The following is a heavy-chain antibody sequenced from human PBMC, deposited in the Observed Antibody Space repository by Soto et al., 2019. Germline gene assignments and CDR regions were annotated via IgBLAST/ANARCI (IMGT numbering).Heavy chain of an antibody. CDR3: ARDIDYYDSSGYQDY. CDR1: GFTFSSYE. V-gene: IGHV3-48*03. D-gene: IGHD3-22*01. J-gene: IGHJ4*02. CDR2: ISTSGNTT. Sequence: GSLRLSCAASGFTFSSYEMNWVHQAPGKGLEWVSYISTSGNTTHYADSVKGRFTISRDNAKNSLFLQMNSLRAEDTAVYYCARDIDYYDSSGYQDYWGQGALVTVSS.